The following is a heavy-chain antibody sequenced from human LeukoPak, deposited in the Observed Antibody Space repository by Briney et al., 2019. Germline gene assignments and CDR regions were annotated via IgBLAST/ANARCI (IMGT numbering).Heavy chain of an antibody. V-gene: IGHV3-7*01. CDR2: IKEVGSDE. J-gene: IGHJ4*02. Sequence: GGSLRLSCAASGFTFSRFWLSWVRQAPGKGLEWVADIKEVGSDEYYVDSVKGRFTISRDNAKNSLYLQMSSLRAEDTAVYYCARPPAARPRNYYFDYWGQGTLVTVSS. CDR3: ARPPAARPRNYYFDY. CDR1: GFTFSRFW. D-gene: IGHD6-6*01.